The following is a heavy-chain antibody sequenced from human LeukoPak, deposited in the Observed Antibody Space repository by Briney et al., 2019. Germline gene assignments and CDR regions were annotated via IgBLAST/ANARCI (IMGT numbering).Heavy chain of an antibody. CDR3: TGRVTGYSSGYVY. CDR2: ISDGGRAT. D-gene: IGHD5-18*01. J-gene: IGHJ4*02. V-gene: IGHV3-7*03. CDR1: GYRFSPYW. Sequence: PGGSLRLSCAASGYRFSPYWMSWVRQTPGKGLEWVASISDGGRATYYGDSVRGRFTISRDDARNSLFLQMNGLRADDTAVYYCTGRVTGYSSGYVYWGQGTLVTVSS.